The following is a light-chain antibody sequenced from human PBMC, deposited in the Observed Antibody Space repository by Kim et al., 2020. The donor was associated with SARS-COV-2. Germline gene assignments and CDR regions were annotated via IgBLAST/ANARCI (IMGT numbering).Light chain of an antibody. V-gene: IGLV3-1*01. CDR1: KLGDKY. CDR3: QAWDSSTAV. J-gene: IGLJ3*02. CDR2: QDS. Sequence: SVSPGQRASITCSGEKLGDKYACWYQQKPGQSPVLVIYQDSKRPSGIPERFSGSNSGNTATLTISGTQAMDEADYYCQAWDSSTAVFGGGTQLTVL.